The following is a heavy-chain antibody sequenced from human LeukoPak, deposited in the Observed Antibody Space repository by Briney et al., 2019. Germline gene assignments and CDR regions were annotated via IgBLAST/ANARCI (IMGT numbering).Heavy chain of an antibody. Sequence: SQTLSLTCTVSGGSISSGGYYWSWIRQHPGKGLEWIGYIYCSGSTYYNPSLKSRVTISVDTSKNQFSLKLSSVTAADTAVYYCARQDCSGGSCYPDYWGQGTLVTVSS. CDR2: IYCSGST. CDR3: ARQDCSGGSCYPDY. CDR1: GGSISSGGYY. D-gene: IGHD2-15*01. J-gene: IGHJ4*02. V-gene: IGHV4-31*03.